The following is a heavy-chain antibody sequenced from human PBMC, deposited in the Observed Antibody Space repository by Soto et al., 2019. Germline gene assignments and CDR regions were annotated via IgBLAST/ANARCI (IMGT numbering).Heavy chain of an antibody. CDR2: IYHSGST. CDR1: GGSISSGGYS. CDR3: ARDKITGLFDY. J-gene: IGHJ4*02. Sequence: SETLSLTCSVSGGSISSGGYSWSWIRQPPGKGLEWIGYIYHSGSTYYNPSLKSRVTISVDRSKNQFSLKLSSVTAADTAVYYCARDKITGLFDYWGQGTLVTVS. D-gene: IGHD2-8*02. V-gene: IGHV4-30-2*01.